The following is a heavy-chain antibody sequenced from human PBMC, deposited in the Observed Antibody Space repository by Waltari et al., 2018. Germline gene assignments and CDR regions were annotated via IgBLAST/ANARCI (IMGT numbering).Heavy chain of an antibody. Sequence: QLQLQESGPGLVKPSETLSLTCTVSGGSISSSSYYWGWIRQPPGKGLEWIGSIYYSGSTYYNPSLKSRVTISVDTSKNQFSLKLSSVTAADTAVYYCAQTVVVPAASSPWGQGTLVTVSS. CDR2: IYYSGST. V-gene: IGHV4-39*07. CDR1: GGSISSSSYY. J-gene: IGHJ5*02. CDR3: AQTVVVPAASSP. D-gene: IGHD2-2*01.